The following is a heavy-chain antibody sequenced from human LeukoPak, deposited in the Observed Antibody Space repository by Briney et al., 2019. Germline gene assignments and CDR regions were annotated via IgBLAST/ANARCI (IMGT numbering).Heavy chain of an antibody. CDR3: AREDYCSGGSCYEGAVDY. V-gene: IGHV1-2*02. Sequence: VKVSCKASGYTFTGYYMHWVRQAPGQGLEWMGWINPNSGGTNYAQKFQGRVTMTRDTSISTAYMELSRLRSDDTAVYYCAREDYCSGGSCYEGAVDYWGQGTLVTVSS. D-gene: IGHD2-15*01. J-gene: IGHJ4*02. CDR1: GYTFTGYY. CDR2: INPNSGGT.